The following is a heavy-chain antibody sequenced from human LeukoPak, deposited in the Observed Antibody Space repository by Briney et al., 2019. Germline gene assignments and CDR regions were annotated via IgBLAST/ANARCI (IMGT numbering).Heavy chain of an antibody. J-gene: IGHJ3*02. Sequence: GGSLRLSCAASGFTFSSYAMSWVRQAPGKGLEWVSAISGSGGSTYYADSVKGRFTISRDNSKNTLYLQMNSLRAEDTVVYYCAKGKDRYYYDSGRDAFDIWGQGTMVTVSS. D-gene: IGHD3-22*01. CDR2: ISGSGGST. CDR1: GFTFSSYA. CDR3: AKGKDRYYYDSGRDAFDI. V-gene: IGHV3-23*01.